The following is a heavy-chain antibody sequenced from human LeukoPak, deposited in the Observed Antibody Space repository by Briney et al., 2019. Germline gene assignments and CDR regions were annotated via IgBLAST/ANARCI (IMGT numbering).Heavy chain of an antibody. CDR3: ARGRNGYYYGSGSYYP. V-gene: IGHV4-34*01. J-gene: IGHJ5*02. CDR2: INHSGST. Sequence: PSETLSLTCAVYGGSFSGYYWSWIRQPPGKGLEWIGEINHSGSTNYNPSLKSRVTISVDTSKNQFSLRLSSVTAADTAVYYCARGRNGYYYGSGSYYPWGQGTLVTVSS. CDR1: GGSFSGYY. D-gene: IGHD3-10*01.